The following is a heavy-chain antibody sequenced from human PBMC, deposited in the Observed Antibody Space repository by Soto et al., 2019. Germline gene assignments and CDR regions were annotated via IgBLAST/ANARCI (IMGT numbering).Heavy chain of an antibody. J-gene: IGHJ5*02. CDR3: ASSSTVLLPTAMTGWFDP. D-gene: IGHD3-10*01. Sequence: EVQLLESGGGLVQPGGSLRLSCAASGFTFSSYAMSWVRQAPGKGLEWVSTISNSGGRTYYADSVKGRFAISRDNSKNTLYLQVTSLSPEDTAVYYCASSSTVLLPTAMTGWFDPWGQGTLVTVSS. CDR1: GFTFSSYA. CDR2: ISNSGGRT. V-gene: IGHV3-23*01.